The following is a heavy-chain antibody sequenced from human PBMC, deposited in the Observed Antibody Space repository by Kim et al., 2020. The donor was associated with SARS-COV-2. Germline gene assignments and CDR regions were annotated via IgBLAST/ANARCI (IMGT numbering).Heavy chain of an antibody. CDR1: GYTFTSYY. V-gene: IGHV1-46*01. CDR2: INPSGGST. Sequence: ASMKVSCKASGYTFTSYYMHWVRQAPGQGLEWMGIINPSGGSTSYAQKFQGRVTMTSDTSTRTVYMELSSLRSADTAVSSFSRVHTAMVTFDYWGQGTL. CDR3: SRVHTAMVTFDY. D-gene: IGHD5-18*01. J-gene: IGHJ4*02.